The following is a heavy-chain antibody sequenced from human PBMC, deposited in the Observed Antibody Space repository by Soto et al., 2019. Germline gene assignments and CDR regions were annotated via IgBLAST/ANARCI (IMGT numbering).Heavy chain of an antibody. CDR2: INHSGST. Sequence: KPSETLSLTCAVYGGSFSNYYWTWIRQPPGKGLEWIGEINHSGSTNYNPSLKSRVTISVDTSKNQFSVKLSSVTAADTAVYYCARGKGYCTTSSCRECGSCYYDYWGQGTLVTVYS. V-gene: IGHV4-34*01. CDR3: ARGKGYCTTSSCRECGSCYYDY. J-gene: IGHJ4*02. CDR1: GGSFSNYY. D-gene: IGHD2-8*01.